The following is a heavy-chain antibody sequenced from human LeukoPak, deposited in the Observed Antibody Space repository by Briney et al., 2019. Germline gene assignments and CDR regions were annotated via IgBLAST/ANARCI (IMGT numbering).Heavy chain of an antibody. Sequence: SDTLSLTCAVSGYSISSSNWWGWIRQPPGKGLEWIGYIHYSGSIYYNPSLKSRVTMSVDTSKNQFSLKLSSVTAVDTAVYYCARIGSSWKREYYFDYWGQGTLVTVSS. CDR2: IHYSGSI. CDR3: ARIGSSWKREYYFDY. V-gene: IGHV4-28*05. D-gene: IGHD6-13*01. J-gene: IGHJ4*02. CDR1: GYSISSSNW.